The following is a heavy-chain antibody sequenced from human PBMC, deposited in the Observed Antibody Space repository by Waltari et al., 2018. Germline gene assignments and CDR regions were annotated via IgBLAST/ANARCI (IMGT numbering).Heavy chain of an antibody. J-gene: IGHJ4*02. V-gene: IGHV1-69-2*01. CDR2: VDPEDGET. Sequence: VQLVQSGAVVKKPGASVKVSCKASGYTFTSYGISWVQQAPGKGLEWMGRVDPEDGETIYAEKFQGIVTITADTSTDTAYMELSSLRSEDTAVYYCATGVGFGGSYFDYWGQGTLVTVSS. D-gene: IGHD1-26*01. CDR1: GYTFTSYG. CDR3: ATGVGFGGSYFDY.